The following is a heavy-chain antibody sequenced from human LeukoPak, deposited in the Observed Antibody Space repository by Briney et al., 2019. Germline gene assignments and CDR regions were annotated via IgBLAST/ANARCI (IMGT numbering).Heavy chain of an antibody. J-gene: IGHJ4*02. CDR1: GFTFSSYS. V-gene: IGHV3-21*01. CDR2: ISSSSSYI. D-gene: IGHD5-18*01. Sequence: PGGSLRLSCAASGFTFSSYSMNLVRQAPRKGLEWVLSISSSSSYIYYADSVKGRFAISRDNAKNSLYLQMNSLRAEDTAVYYCARDQSGGYSYGYAGYWGQGTLVTVSS. CDR3: ARDQSGGYSYGYAGY.